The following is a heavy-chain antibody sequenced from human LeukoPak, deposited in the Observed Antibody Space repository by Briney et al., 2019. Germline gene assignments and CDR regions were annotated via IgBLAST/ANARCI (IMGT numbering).Heavy chain of an antibody. Sequence: SETLSLTCTVSGYSISSGYYWGWIRQPPGKGLEWIGSIYHSESADYNPSLKSRVTISVDTSRNQFSLKLSSVTAADTAVYYCARANEQYYDSSGPDYWGQGTLVTVSS. CDR2: IYHSESA. D-gene: IGHD3-22*01. CDR3: ARANEQYYDSSGPDY. V-gene: IGHV4-38-2*02. J-gene: IGHJ4*02. CDR1: GYSISSGYY.